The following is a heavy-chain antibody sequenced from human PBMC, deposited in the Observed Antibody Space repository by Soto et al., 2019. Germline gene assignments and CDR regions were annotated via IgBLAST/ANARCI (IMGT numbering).Heavy chain of an antibody. J-gene: IGHJ6*02. D-gene: IGHD2-2*01. CDR2: ISGSGGST. V-gene: IGHV3-23*01. Sequence: LRLSCAASGFTFSSYAMSWVRQAPGKGLEWVSAISGSGGSTYYADSVKGRFTISRDNSKNTLYLQMNSLRAEDTAVYYCAKDLFESDIVVVPAAIPYYYYGMDVWGQGTTVTVSS. CDR3: AKDLFESDIVVVPAAIPYYYYGMDV. CDR1: GFTFSSYA.